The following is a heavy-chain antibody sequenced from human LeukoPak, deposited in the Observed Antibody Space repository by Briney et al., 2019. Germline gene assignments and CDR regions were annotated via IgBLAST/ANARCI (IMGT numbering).Heavy chain of an antibody. Sequence: SETLSLTCAVYGGSFSGYYWSWIRQPPGKGLEWIGEINHSGSTNYNPSLKSRVTISVDTSKNQFSLKLSSVTAADTAVYYCARGNRTYYFDYWGQGTLVTVPS. CDR1: GGSFSGYY. V-gene: IGHV4-34*01. J-gene: IGHJ4*02. CDR2: INHSGST. CDR3: ARGNRTYYFDY. D-gene: IGHD2/OR15-2a*01.